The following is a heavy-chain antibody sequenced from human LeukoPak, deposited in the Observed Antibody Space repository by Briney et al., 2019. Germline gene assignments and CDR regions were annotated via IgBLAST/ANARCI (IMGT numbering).Heavy chain of an antibody. Sequence: SETLSLTCAVYVGSFSGYYWSWIRQPPGKGLEWIGEINHSGSTNYSPYLRSRVSVSVDTSKNQFSLKLTSVTVADTAVYFCARGNTVTTGLDVWGQGTTVTVSS. V-gene: IGHV4-34*01. CDR1: VGSFSGYY. D-gene: IGHD4-17*01. J-gene: IGHJ6*02. CDR3: ARGNTVTTGLDV. CDR2: INHSGST.